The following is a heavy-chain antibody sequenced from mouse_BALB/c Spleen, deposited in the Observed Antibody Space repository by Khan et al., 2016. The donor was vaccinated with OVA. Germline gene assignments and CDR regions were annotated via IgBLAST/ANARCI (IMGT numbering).Heavy chain of an antibody. CDR2: ISYSGST. V-gene: IGHV3-2*02. CDR3: ARDGSRYNYAMDY. CDR1: GYSITSDYA. D-gene: IGHD2-3*01. Sequence: VQLKESGPGLVKPSQSLSLTCIVTGYSITSDYAWNWIRQFPGNKLEWMGYISYSGSTNYNPALKSRISITRDTSKNQFFLQLNSVTTEDTATYYCARDGSRYNYAMDYWGQGTSVTVSS. J-gene: IGHJ4*01.